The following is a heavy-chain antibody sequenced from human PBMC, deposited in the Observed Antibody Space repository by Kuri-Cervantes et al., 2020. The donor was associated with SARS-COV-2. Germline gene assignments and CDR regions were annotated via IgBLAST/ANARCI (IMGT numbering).Heavy chain of an antibody. D-gene: IGHD3-22*01. V-gene: IGHV3-74*01. CDR2: INPDGSYT. J-gene: IGHJ3*02. CDR3: TREWSWYDSSGYYRWDGFDI. CDR1: GFTFSGHW. Sequence: GESLKISCAASGFTFSGHWIHWVRQAPGKGLVWVSRINPDGSYTNNADSVKGRFTLSRDNAKNMLFLQMNSLKTEDTAVYYCTREWSWYDSSGYYRWDGFDIWGRGTVDTVSS.